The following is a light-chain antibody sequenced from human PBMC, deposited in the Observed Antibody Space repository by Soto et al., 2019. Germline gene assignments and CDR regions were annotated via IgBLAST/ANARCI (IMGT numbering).Light chain of an antibody. CDR1: QSVRSS. CDR3: QQRSNWPTIT. Sequence: EMVMTRSPATLSVSPGARSTLSCRASQSVRSSLAWYQQKPGQAPRLLIYGASTRATGIPARFSGSGSGTDFTLTISSLETEDFAVYYCQQRSNWPTITFGQGTRLEIK. V-gene: IGKV3-15*01. CDR2: GAS. J-gene: IGKJ5*01.